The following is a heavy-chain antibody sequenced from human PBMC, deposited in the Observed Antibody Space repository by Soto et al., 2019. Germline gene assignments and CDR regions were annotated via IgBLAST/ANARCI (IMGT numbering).Heavy chain of an antibody. D-gene: IGHD5-18*01. J-gene: IGHJ3*02. CDR3: ARGRGDTAMTALDAFDI. CDR1: GYTFTGYY. CDR2: INPNSGGT. V-gene: IGHV1-2*04. Sequence: QVQLVQSGAEVKKPGASVKVSCKASGYTFTGYYMHWVRQAPGQGLEWMGWINPNSGGTNYAQKFQGWVTMTRDTSISTAYMELGRLRSDDTAVYYCARGRGDTAMTALDAFDIGGQGTMVTVSS.